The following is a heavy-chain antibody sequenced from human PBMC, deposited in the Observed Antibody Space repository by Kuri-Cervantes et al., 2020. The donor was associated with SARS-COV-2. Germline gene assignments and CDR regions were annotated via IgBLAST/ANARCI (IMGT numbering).Heavy chain of an antibody. CDR1: GGTFSSYA. J-gene: IGHJ2*01. CDR3: AKDTRPVTTFYRSGWYFDL. CDR2: ISAYNGNT. Sequence: ASVKVSCKASGGTFSSYAISWVRQAPGQGLEWMGWISAYNGNTNYAQKLQGRVTMTTDTSTSTAYMELRSLRFDDTAVYYCAKDTRPVTTFYRSGWYFDLWGRGTLGTVSS. V-gene: IGHV1-18*01. D-gene: IGHD4-17*01.